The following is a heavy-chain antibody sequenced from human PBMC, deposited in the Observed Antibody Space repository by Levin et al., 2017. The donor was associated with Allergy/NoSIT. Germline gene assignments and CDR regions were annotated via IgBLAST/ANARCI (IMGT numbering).Heavy chain of an antibody. Sequence: GGSLRLSCAASGFTFSSYGMHWVRQAPGKGLEWVAVIWYDGSNKYYADSVKGRFTISRDNSKNTLYLQMNSLRAEDTAVYYCARGGDDYVWGSYRPDDAFDIWGQGTMVTVSS. CDR1: GFTFSSYG. D-gene: IGHD3-16*02. J-gene: IGHJ3*02. CDR3: ARGGDDYVWGSYRPDDAFDI. V-gene: IGHV3-33*01. CDR2: IWYDGSNK.